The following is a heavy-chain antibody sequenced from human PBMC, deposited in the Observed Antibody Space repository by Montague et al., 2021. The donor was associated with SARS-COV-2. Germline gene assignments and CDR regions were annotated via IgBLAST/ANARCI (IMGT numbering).Heavy chain of an antibody. Sequence: ETLSLTCTVSGGSITSSAYFWSWIRQSPGKGLEWIGTIYYSGNTYSNPSLKSRLTISMDTSKSQVSLKINSVTAADTAVYFCASLGSPAYCGGDCYLRDYGMDVWGQGTRVTVSS. J-gene: IGHJ6*02. CDR3: ASLGSPAYCGGDCYLRDYGMDV. CDR1: GGSITSSAYF. V-gene: IGHV4-39*01. D-gene: IGHD2-21*02. CDR2: IYYSGNT.